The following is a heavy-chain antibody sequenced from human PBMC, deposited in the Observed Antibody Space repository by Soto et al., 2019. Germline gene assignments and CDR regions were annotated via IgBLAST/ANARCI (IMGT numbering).Heavy chain of an antibody. CDR2: IYYSGST. V-gene: IGHV4-31*03. CDR3: ARENVVVTAILDY. CDR1: GGSISSGGYY. Sequence: QVQLQESGPGLVKPSQTLSLTCTVSGGSISSGGYYWSWIRQHPGKGLEWIGYIYYSGSTYYNPALKRRVTISVDTAKNQVSLKLSSVTAADPAVDYCARENVVVTAILDYWGQGTLVTVSS. J-gene: IGHJ4*02. D-gene: IGHD2-21*02.